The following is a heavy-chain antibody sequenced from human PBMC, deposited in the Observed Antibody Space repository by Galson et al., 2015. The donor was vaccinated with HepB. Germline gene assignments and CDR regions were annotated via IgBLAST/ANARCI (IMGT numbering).Heavy chain of an antibody. Sequence: SLRLSCAASRFTFSSYAMHWVRQAPGKGLEWVAVISYDGSNKYYADSVKGRFTISRDNSKNTLYLQMNSLRAEDTAVYYCARGWAPSYLDYWGQGTLVTVSP. J-gene: IGHJ4*02. CDR2: ISYDGSNK. D-gene: IGHD5-24*01. CDR1: RFTFSSYA. V-gene: IGHV3-30-3*01. CDR3: ARGWAPSYLDY.